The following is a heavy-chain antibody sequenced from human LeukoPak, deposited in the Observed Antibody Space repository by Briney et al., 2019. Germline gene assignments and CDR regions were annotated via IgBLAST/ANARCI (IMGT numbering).Heavy chain of an antibody. CDR2: MNPNSGNT. V-gene: IGHV1-8*01. Sequence: ASVKVSCKASGYTFTSYDINWVRQATGQGLEWMGWMNPNSGNTGYAQKFQGRVTITRNTSISTAYMELSSLRSEDTAVYYCARGRRIAARLRHDWFDPWGQGTLVTVSS. D-gene: IGHD6-6*01. CDR1: GYTFTSYD. CDR3: ARGRRIAARLRHDWFDP. J-gene: IGHJ5*02.